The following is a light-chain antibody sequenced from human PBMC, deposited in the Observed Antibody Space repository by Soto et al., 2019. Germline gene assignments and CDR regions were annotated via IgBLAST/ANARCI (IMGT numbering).Light chain of an antibody. Sequence: VMNQSPLSLPVTPGEPASISCRSSQSLLHSNGYNYLDWYLQKPGQSPQLLIYLGSNRASGVPDRFSGSGSGTDFTLKISRVEAEDVGVYYCMHALQTPGNFGGGTQV. CDR2: LGS. CDR1: QSLLHSNGYNY. J-gene: IGKJ4*01. V-gene: IGKV2-28*01. CDR3: MHALQTPGN.